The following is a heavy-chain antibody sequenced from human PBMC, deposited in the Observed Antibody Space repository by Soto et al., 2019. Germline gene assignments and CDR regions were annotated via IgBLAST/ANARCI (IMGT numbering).Heavy chain of an antibody. V-gene: IGHV3-7*01. D-gene: IGHD6-25*01. CDR3: AREKRANGYFDY. Sequence: EVQLVESGGGLVQPGGSLRLSCEASGFTFSNYWMSWVRQAPGKGLEWVANIKQDGSEKYFVGSVNGRFTISRDNAKNSLFLQVNSLRAKDTAVYYCAREKRANGYFDYWGQGTLVTVSS. J-gene: IGHJ4*02. CDR2: IKQDGSEK. CDR1: GFTFSNYW.